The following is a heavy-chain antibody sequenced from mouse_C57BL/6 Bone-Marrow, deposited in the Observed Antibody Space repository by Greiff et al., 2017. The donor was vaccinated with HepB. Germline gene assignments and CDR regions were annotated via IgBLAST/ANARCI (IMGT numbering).Heavy chain of an antibody. CDR1: GYTFTSYG. J-gene: IGHJ3*01. D-gene: IGHD2-1*01. V-gene: IGHV1-81*01. CDR2: IYPRSGNT. Sequence: QVQLQQSGAELARPGASVKLSCKASGYTFTSYGISWVKQRTGQGLEWIGEIYPRSGNTYYNEKFKGKATLTADKSSSTAYMELRSLTSEDSAVSFCARYGNYVFWFAYWGQGTLVNVSA. CDR3: ARYGNYVFWFAY.